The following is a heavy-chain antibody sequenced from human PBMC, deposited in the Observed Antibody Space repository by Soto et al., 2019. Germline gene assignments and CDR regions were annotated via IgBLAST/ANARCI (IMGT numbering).Heavy chain of an antibody. CDR1: GFTFSSYW. V-gene: IGHV3-7*05. D-gene: IGHD2-15*01. J-gene: IGHJ4*02. CDR3: ARDLISATGFDY. CDR2: IKQDGSEK. Sequence: EVHLVESGGGLGQPGGSLRLSCAASGFTFSSYWMSWVRQAPGKGLEWVANIKQDGSEKYYVDSVKGRFTISRDNPKNSLYLHLNSLRAEDTAVYYCARDLISATGFDYWGQGTLVTVSS.